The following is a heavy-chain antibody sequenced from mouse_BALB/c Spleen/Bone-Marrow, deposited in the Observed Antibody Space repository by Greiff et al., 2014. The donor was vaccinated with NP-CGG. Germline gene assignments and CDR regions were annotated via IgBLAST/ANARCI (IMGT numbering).Heavy chain of an antibody. J-gene: IGHJ2*01. CDR3: ARLGIRSFDY. CDR1: GYRFNSYW. CDR2: ILPGSGST. Sequence: VQLQQSGADLMKPGASVKISCKATGYRFNSYWIEWVKQRPGHGLEWIGEILPGSGSTNFNEKFKGKATFTAYTSSNTANMQISSLTSEDSAVYYCARLGIRSFDYWGQGTTLTVSS. V-gene: IGHV1-9*01. D-gene: IGHD3-1*01.